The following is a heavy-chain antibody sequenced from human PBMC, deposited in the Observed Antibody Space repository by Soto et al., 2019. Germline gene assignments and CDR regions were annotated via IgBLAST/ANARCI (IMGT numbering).Heavy chain of an antibody. J-gene: IGHJ6*02. V-gene: IGHV3-30-3*01. CDR1: GLTFRNYA. D-gene: IGHD3-16*01. Sequence: PGGSLRLSCAASGLTFRNYAMHWVRQAPGKGLEWVATISCDGDNKYYTDSVKGPFTISRDNSKNTLYLQMNSLRPEDTAVYYCARPWGQLSTYYYGMDTWGQGTTVTVSS. CDR2: ISCDGDNK. CDR3: ARPWGQLSTYYYGMDT.